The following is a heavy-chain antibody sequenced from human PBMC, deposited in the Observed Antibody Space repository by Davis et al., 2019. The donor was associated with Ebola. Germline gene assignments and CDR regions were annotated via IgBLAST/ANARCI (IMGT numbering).Heavy chain of an antibody. J-gene: IGHJ4*02. CDR1: GGTFSSYA. D-gene: IGHD1-26*01. CDR3: ARGGGSYSLDY. Sequence: SVKVSCKASGGTFSSYAISWVRQAPGQGLEWMGGIIPMFGTSKYEQKFQDRVTITADKSTSTAYMELSSLRSEDTAVYYCARGGGSYSLDYWGQGTLVTVSS. V-gene: IGHV1-69*06. CDR2: IIPMFGTS.